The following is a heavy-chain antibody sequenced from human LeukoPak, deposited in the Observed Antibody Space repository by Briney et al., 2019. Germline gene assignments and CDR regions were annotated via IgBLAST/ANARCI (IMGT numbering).Heavy chain of an antibody. CDR1: GFTFSSYS. CDR2: ISSSSSYI. V-gene: IGHV3-21*01. J-gene: IGHJ4*02. D-gene: IGHD4-17*01. CDR3: ARNPHYGDYGGNY. Sequence: GGSLRLSCAASGFTFSSYSMNWVRQAPGKGLEWVSSISSSSSYIYYADSVKGRFTISRDNAKNSLYLQMNSLRAEDTAVYYCARNPHYGDYGGNYWGQGTLVTVSS.